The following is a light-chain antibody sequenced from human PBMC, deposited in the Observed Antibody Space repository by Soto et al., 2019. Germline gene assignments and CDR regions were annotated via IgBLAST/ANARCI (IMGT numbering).Light chain of an antibody. V-gene: IGKV3-15*01. Sequence: VLTQFPVTLSLSPGERATLSCRASQNAHTSLAWYQQKPGQAPRLLIYGASTRATGIPARFSGSGSGTEFTLTISSLQSEDFAVYYCQQYNNWPPVTFGQGTKVDIK. CDR2: GAS. CDR1: QNAHTS. J-gene: IGKJ1*01. CDR3: QQYNNWPPVT.